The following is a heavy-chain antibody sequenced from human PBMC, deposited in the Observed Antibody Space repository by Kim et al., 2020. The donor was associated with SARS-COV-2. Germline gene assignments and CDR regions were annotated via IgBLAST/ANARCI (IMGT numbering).Heavy chain of an antibody. CDR3: ARDLSGWYGDTWFDP. CDR1: GFTFSSYW. J-gene: IGHJ5*02. CDR2: IKQYGSDK. V-gene: IGHV3-7*01. D-gene: IGHD6-19*01. Sequence: GGSLRLSCAASGFTFSSYWMSWVRQAPGKGLVWVSNIKQYGSDKYYVDSVKGRFTISRDNAKNSLYLQMNSLRAEDTAVYYCARDLSGWYGDTWFDPWGQGNLVTVSS.